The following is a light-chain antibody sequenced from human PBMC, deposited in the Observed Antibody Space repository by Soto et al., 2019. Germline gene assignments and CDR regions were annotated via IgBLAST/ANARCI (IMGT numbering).Light chain of an antibody. CDR3: QSYGSSPSANFV. Sequence: QSVLTQPPSASGTPGQRVTISCSGSSSNIGAGYDVHWYQQPPGKAPKLLIYGNDNRPSGVPERFSGSKSGTSASLAITGLRADDEADYYCQSYGSSPSANFVFGTGTKVTVL. J-gene: IGLJ1*01. CDR2: GND. CDR1: SSNIGAGYD. V-gene: IGLV1-40*01.